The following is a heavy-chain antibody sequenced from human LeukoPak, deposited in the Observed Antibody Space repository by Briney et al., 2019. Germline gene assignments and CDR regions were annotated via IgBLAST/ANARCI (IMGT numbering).Heavy chain of an antibody. V-gene: IGHV4-38-2*02. CDR1: GYSISSGYY. D-gene: IGHD2-2*01. CDR2: RYHSGST. J-gene: IGHJ5*02. Sequence: PSETLSLTCTVSGYSISSGYYWGWIRQPPGKGLEWIGSRYHSGSTYYNPSLKSRVTISVDTSKNQFSLKLSSVTAADTAVYYCARGGDIIVEPAVYNWFDPWGQGTVVTVSS. CDR3: ARGGDIIVEPAVYNWFDP.